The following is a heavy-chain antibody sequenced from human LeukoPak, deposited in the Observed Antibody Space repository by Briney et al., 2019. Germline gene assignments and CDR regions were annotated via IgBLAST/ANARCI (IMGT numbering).Heavy chain of an antibody. V-gene: IGHV3-23*01. Sequence: GGSLRLSCAASGFTFSSYAMSWVRQAPGKGLEWVSAISGSGGSTYYADSVKGRFTISRDNSKNALYLQMNSLRAEDTALYYCAKEKDIVVVVAATRHYYYYMDVWGKGTTVTVSS. J-gene: IGHJ6*03. CDR3: AKEKDIVVVVAATRHYYYYMDV. D-gene: IGHD2-15*01. CDR2: ISGSGGST. CDR1: GFTFSSYA.